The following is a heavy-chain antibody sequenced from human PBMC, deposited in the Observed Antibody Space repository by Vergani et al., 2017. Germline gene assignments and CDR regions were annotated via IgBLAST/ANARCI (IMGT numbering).Heavy chain of an antibody. V-gene: IGHV3-15*01. Sequence: EVQVVESGGGLIKPGGSLRLSCVVSGITFKNAWINWVRQAPGKGLEWIGRIRSKNDGGTADYAAPLKGRFTISRDDSKDSAFLLVNNLKTEDTAVYFCYTFYHDYWGQGTLVTVSS. CDR2: IRSKNDGGTA. D-gene: IGHD2/OR15-2a*01. J-gene: IGHJ4*02. CDR3: YTFYHDY. CDR1: GITFKNAW.